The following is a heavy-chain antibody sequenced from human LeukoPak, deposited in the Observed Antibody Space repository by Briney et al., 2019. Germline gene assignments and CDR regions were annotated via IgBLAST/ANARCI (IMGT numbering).Heavy chain of an antibody. D-gene: IGHD1-26*01. V-gene: IGHV3-11*04. CDR1: GFTFSDYY. CDR3: AKDAVVGATRYFDY. Sequence: GGSLRLSCAASGFTFSDYYMSWIRQAPGKGLEWVSYISSSGSTIYYADSVKGRFTISRDNAKNSLYLQMNSLRAEDTAVYYCAKDAVVGATRYFDYWGQGTLVTVSS. J-gene: IGHJ4*02. CDR2: ISSSGSTI.